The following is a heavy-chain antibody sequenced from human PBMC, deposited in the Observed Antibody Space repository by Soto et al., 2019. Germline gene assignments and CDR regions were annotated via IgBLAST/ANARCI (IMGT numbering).Heavy chain of an antibody. Sequence: EVQLVESGGGLVQPGRSLRLSCAASGFTFDDYAMHWVRQAPGKGLEWVSGISWNSGSIGYADSVKGRFTISRDNAKNSLYLQMNSLSAEDTALYYCAIVYGSGSYYNSAWFDPWGQGTLVTVSS. D-gene: IGHD3-10*01. J-gene: IGHJ5*02. CDR3: AIVYGSGSYYNSAWFDP. CDR2: ISWNSGSI. V-gene: IGHV3-9*01. CDR1: GFTFDDYA.